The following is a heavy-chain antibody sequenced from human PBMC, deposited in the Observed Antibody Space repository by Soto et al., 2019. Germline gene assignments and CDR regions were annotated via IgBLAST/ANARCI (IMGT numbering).Heavy chain of an antibody. CDR1: GFTFSSYG. Sequence: GGSLRLSCAASGFTFSSYGMHWVRQAPGKGLEWVAVIWYEGSNKYYADSVKGRFTISRDNSKNTLYLQMNSLRAEDTAVYYCARAGTGTYTYYYYGMDVWGQGTTVTVSS. J-gene: IGHJ6*02. V-gene: IGHV3-33*01. CDR3: ARAGTGTYTYYYYGMDV. CDR2: IWYEGSNK. D-gene: IGHD1-7*01.